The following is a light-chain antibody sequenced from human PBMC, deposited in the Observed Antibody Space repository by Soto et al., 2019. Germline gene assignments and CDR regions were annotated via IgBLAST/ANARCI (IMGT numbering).Light chain of an antibody. V-gene: IGKV1-5*01. Sequence: DIQMTQSPSTLSASVGDRVTITCRASQSISSWLAWYQQKPGKAPKVLIYGTSILQSGVPSRFSGSGSGTDFTLTISSLQPEDFAIYHCQQSRTMPPTFGQGTKLEI. CDR1: QSISSW. J-gene: IGKJ2*01. CDR2: GTS. CDR3: QQSRTMPPT.